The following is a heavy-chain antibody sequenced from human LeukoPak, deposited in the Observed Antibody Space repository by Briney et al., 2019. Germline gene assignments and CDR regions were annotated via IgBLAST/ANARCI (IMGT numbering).Heavy chain of an antibody. D-gene: IGHD2/OR15-2a*01. CDR2: IYPGDFDT. J-gene: IGHJ4*02. CDR1: GYSFTSYW. CDR3: ARYFSDLGGFDY. V-gene: IGHV5-51*01. Sequence: GESLKISCKSSGYSFTSYWIGWVRQMPGKGLEWMGIIYPGDFDTRYRPSFQGQVTISADRSISNAYLQWSSLKTSDTAMYYCARYFSDLGGFDYWGQGTLVTVSS.